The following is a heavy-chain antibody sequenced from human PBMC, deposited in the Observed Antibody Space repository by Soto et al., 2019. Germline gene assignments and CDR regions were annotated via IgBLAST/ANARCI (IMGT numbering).Heavy chain of an antibody. CDR1: GGSISSYY. CDR3: ARVWVATIKPHYYYYMDV. D-gene: IGHD5-12*01. Sequence: SETLSLTCTVSGGSISSYYWSWIRQPPGKGLEWIGYIYYSGSTNYNPSLKSRVTISVDTSKNQFSLKLSSVTAADTAVYYCARVWVATIKPHYYYYMDVWGKGTTVTVSS. V-gene: IGHV4-59*01. J-gene: IGHJ6*03. CDR2: IYYSGST.